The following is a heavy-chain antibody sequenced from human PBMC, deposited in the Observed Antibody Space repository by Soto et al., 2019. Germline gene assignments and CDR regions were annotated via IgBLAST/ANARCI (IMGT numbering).Heavy chain of an antibody. CDR1: GGSISSSSYF. CDR2: IYYSGST. CDR3: ARGGLNTSVLRYFDWSGTITFSYYYYMDV. D-gene: IGHD3-9*01. V-gene: IGHV4-39*07. Sequence: SETLSLTCTVSGGSISSSSYFWGWIRQPPGKGLEWIGSIYYSGSTYYNPTLKSRVTISVDKSKNQFSLKLSSVTAADTAVYYCARGGLNTSVLRYFDWSGTITFSYYYYMDVWGKGTTVTVSS. J-gene: IGHJ6*03.